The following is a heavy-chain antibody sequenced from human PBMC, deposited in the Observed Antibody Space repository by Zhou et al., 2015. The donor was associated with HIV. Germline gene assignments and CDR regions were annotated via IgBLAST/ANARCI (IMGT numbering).Heavy chain of an antibody. D-gene: IGHD5-24*01. CDR3: ATTSSVIETTSISPKYNWFDP. CDR1: GGSFGTYV. CDR2: IVPIFGTA. V-gene: IGHV1-69*01. Sequence: QMQLVQSGAEMRKSGSSVKVSCKASGGSFGTYVISWVRQAPGQGLEWMGGIVPIFGTANYAQKFQDRVTFIARESTGTAYMELRNLTSGDTAVYFCATTSSVIETTSISPKYNWFDPWGQGTLVTVSS. J-gene: IGHJ5*02.